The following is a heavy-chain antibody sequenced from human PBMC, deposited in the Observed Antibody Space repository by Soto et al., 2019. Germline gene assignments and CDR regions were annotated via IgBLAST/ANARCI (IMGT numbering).Heavy chain of an antibody. D-gene: IGHD3-10*01. CDR1: GFSLSTSGVG. J-gene: IGHJ5*02. Sequence: QITLKESGPTLVKPTQTLTLTCTFSGFSLSTSGVGVGWIRQPPGKALEWLALIYWDDDKRYSPSLKSRLTITKDNSKNQVVLTMTNMDPVDTATYYCAHFRVIWFGELSGSWDWFDPWGQGTLVTVSS. CDR3: AHFRVIWFGELSGSWDWFDP. CDR2: IYWDDDK. V-gene: IGHV2-5*02.